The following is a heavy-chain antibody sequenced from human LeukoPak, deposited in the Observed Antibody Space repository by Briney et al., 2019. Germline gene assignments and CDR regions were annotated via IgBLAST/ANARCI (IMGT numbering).Heavy chain of an antibody. Sequence: PGGSLRLSCAASGFTFSSYGMSWVRQAPGKGLEWVSSISGSGGNTYYADSAKGRFTISRDNSKSTVYLQMNSLRAEDTAVYHCAKTNGYYDYWGQGTLVTVSS. CDR2: ISGSGGNT. J-gene: IGHJ4*02. CDR3: AKTNGYYDY. V-gene: IGHV3-23*01. CDR1: GFTFSSYG. D-gene: IGHD3-22*01.